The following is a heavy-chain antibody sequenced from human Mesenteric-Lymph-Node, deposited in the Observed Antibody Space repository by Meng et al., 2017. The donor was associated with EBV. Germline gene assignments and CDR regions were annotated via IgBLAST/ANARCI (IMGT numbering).Heavy chain of an antibody. CDR3: ASGDDYGNGTVDL. D-gene: IGHD4-17*01. V-gene: IGHV1-3*04. CDR1: GYTFISYI. CDR2: INTGNGDT. J-gene: IGHJ4*02. Sequence: QVQVVQSGAEVRKPGASVKVSCKASGYTFISYIIHLVRQAHGQRLEWMGRINTGNGDTRYSQKFQGRVTITRDTSANTAFMEVTSLRSEDTAVYYCASGDDYGNGTVDLCGQGTLCNVSS.